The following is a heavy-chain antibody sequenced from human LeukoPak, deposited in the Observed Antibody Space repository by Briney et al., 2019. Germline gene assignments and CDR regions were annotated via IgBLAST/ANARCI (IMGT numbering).Heavy chain of an antibody. CDR2: IYYSGST. CDR3: ARDRGLLWFGPTD. Sequence: PSETLSLTCTVSSGSIRSYYWSWIRQPPGKGLEWIGYIYYSGSTNYNPSLKSRVTISVDTSKNQFSLKLSSVTAADTAVYYCARDRGLLWFGPTDWGQGTLVTVSS. CDR1: SGSIRSYY. J-gene: IGHJ4*02. V-gene: IGHV4-59*12. D-gene: IGHD3-10*01.